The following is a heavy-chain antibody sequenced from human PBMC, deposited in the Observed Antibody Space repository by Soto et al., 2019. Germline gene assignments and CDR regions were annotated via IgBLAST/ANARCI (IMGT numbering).Heavy chain of an antibody. V-gene: IGHV4-31*03. CDR2: IYYSGIT. J-gene: IGHJ4*02. D-gene: IGHD6-13*01. CDR1: GGSISSGGYY. CDR3: ARELAAAGIGY. Sequence: QVQLQESGPGLVKPSQTLSLTCTVSGGSISSGGYYWSWIRQHPGKGLEWIGCIYYSGITYYNPSLKSXXTXSXXTSKNQFSRKLSSVTAAETAVYYGARELAAAGIGYWGQGTLVIVSS.